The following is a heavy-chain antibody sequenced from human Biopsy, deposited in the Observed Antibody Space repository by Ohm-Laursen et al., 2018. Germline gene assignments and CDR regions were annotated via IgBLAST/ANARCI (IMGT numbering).Heavy chain of an antibody. CDR3: AGDVVGRGASFFDF. CDR1: GYTFGNYG. D-gene: IGHD1-26*01. CDR2: ISVYNGNT. J-gene: IGHJ4*02. Sequence: ASVKVSCKASGYTFGNYGISWVRQAPGQGLERMGWISVYNGNTDYPHKFQGRVTLTTDTSTSTAYMELRSLTSDDTAIYYCAGDVVGRGASFFDFWGQGTSVTVSS. V-gene: IGHV1-18*01.